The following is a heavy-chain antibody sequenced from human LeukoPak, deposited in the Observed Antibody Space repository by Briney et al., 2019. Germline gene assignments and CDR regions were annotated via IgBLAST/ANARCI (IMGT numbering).Heavy chain of an antibody. V-gene: IGHV3-74*01. J-gene: IGHJ4*02. Sequence: PGGSLRLSCAASGFSFSSYWMPWVRQAPGKGLVWVSRINSDASSTNYADSVKGRFTISRDNAKNTLYLQMNSLRAEDTAVYYCTRAQGSHGGDFDYWGQGTLVTVSS. CDR1: GFSFSSYW. CDR2: INSDASST. CDR3: TRAQGSHGGDFDY.